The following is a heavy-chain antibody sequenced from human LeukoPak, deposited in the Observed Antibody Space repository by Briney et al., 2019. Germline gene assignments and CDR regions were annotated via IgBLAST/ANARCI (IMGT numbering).Heavy chain of an antibody. CDR2: IKQDGSEK. CDR1: GFTFSSYA. V-gene: IGHV3-7*01. J-gene: IGHJ4*02. Sequence: GGSLRLSCAASGFTFSSYAMSWVRQAPGKGLEWVANIKQDGSEKYYVDSVKGRFTISRDNAKNSLYLQMNSLRAEDTAVYYCARLCIAAAGTVHYWGQGTLVTVSS. CDR3: ARLCIAAAGTVHY. D-gene: IGHD6-13*01.